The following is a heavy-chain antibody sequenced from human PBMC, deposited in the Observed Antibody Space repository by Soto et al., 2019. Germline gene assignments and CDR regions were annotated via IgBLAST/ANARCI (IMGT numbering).Heavy chain of an antibody. Sequence: SETLSLTCTVSGDSVSGGTYYWSWIRQPPGKGLEWIGNMYHSGSSNYNPSLKSRVVISGDTSKNQFALKLRIVTAADTAMYYCARVSFHYDTSGYGVGWFDPWGQGALVTVSS. D-gene: IGHD3-22*01. J-gene: IGHJ5*02. CDR1: GDSVSGGTYY. CDR3: ARVSFHYDTSGYGVGWFDP. CDR2: MYHSGSS. V-gene: IGHV4-61*01.